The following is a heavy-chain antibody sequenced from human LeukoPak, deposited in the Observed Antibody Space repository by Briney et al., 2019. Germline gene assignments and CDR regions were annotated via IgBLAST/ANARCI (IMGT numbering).Heavy chain of an antibody. V-gene: IGHV4-4*07. CDR3: ARRYSTSWYFDY. CDR1: GGSISSYF. J-gene: IGHJ4*02. D-gene: IGHD6-13*01. CDR2: IYTSGSA. Sequence: SETLSLTCTVSGGSISSYFWSWIRQPAGKGLEWIGRIYTSGSADYNPSLKSRVTMSVDTSRNQFSLKLSSVTAADTAVYYCARRYSTSWYFDYWGQGTLVTVSS.